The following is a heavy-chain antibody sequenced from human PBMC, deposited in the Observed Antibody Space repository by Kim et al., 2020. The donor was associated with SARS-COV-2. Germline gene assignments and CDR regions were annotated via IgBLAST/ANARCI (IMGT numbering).Heavy chain of an antibody. V-gene: IGHV3-33*01. CDR3: ARDQDTAMATDY. D-gene: IGHD5-18*01. J-gene: IGHJ4*02. Sequence: YYADSVKGRFTISRDNSKNTLYLQMNSLRAEDTAVYYCARDQDTAMATDYWGQGTLVTVSS.